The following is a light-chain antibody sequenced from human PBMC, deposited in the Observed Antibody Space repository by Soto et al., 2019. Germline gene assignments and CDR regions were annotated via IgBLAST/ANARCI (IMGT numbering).Light chain of an antibody. V-gene: IGLV3-21*02. Sequence: SYELTQPPSVSVAPGRAASVTCWGSNIVGYNVQWYQQKPGQAPVLVVYDDDVRPSGIPERFSGYNSGNTATLTISRVEAGDESDYYCQIWDSDSEHYDFRSGDKVSXL. CDR3: QIWDSDSEHYD. J-gene: IGLJ1*01. CDR1: NIVGYN. CDR2: DDD.